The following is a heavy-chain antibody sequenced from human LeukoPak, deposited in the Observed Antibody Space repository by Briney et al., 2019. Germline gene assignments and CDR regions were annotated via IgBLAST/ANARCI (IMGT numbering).Heavy chain of an antibody. D-gene: IGHD4/OR15-4a*01. J-gene: IGHJ6*02. V-gene: IGHV4-61*10. CDR3: ARRSMVRTVGYYYGMDV. CDR1: GGSISEGNHF. Sequence: SETLSLTCTVSGGSISEGNHFWTWIRQPAGKGLEWIGYIYYSGSTNYNPSLKSRVTISVDTSKNQFSLKLSSVTAADTAVYYCARRSMVRTVGYYYGMDVWGQGTTVTVSS. CDR2: IYYSGST.